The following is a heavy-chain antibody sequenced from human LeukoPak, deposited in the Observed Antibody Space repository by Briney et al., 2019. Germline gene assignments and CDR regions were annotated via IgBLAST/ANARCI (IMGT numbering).Heavy chain of an antibody. J-gene: IGHJ4*02. CDR2: ISGSSTTI. D-gene: IGHD5-24*01. Sequence: GGSLRLSCAASGFTFSSYSMTWVRQAPGKGLEWVSYISGSSTTIKYPNSVKGRFTISRDNAENSLYLQMNSLRDEDTAIYYCARSDNAYSDYWGQGTLVTVSS. V-gene: IGHV3-48*02. CDR1: GFTFSSYS. CDR3: ARSDNAYSDY.